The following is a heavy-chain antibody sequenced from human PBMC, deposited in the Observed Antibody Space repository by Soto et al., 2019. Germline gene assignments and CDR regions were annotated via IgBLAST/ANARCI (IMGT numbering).Heavy chain of an antibody. D-gene: IGHD2-2*01. Sequence: QVQLVQSGAEVKKPGSSVKVSCKASGGTFSSYTISWVRQAPGQGLEWMGRIIPILGIANYAQKFQGRVTITADKSTSTAYMELSSLRSGDTAVYYCAGCSSTSCYHLDYWGQGTLVTVSS. CDR1: GGTFSSYT. V-gene: IGHV1-69*02. J-gene: IGHJ4*02. CDR3: AGCSSTSCYHLDY. CDR2: IIPILGIA.